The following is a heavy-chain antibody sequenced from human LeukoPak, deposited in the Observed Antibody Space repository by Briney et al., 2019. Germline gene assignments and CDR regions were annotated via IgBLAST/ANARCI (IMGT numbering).Heavy chain of an antibody. CDR2: IYTSGST. D-gene: IGHD3-16*01. V-gene: IGHV4-61*02. CDR1: GGSISSGSYY. Sequence: SETLSLTCTVSGGSISSGSYYWSWIRQPAGKGLEWIGRIYTSGSTNYNPSLKSRVTISVDTSKNQFSLKLSTVTAADTSVYYCARELALNDDDPSYAFDIWGQGSMVAGSS. CDR3: ARELALNDDDPSYAFDI. J-gene: IGHJ3*02.